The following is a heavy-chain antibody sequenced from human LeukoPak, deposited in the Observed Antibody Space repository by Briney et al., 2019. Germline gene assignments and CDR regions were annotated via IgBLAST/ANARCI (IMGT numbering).Heavy chain of an antibody. CDR2: ISYDGSNK. CDR3: ARGETRGDWFDP. V-gene: IGHV3-30-3*01. Sequence: PGGSLRLSCAASGFTFSSYAMHWVRQAPGKGLEWVAVISYDGSNKYYADSVKGRFTISRDNSKNTLYLQMNSLRAEDTAVYYCARGETRGDWFDPWGQGTLVTVSS. D-gene: IGHD3-3*01. J-gene: IGHJ5*02. CDR1: GFTFSSYA.